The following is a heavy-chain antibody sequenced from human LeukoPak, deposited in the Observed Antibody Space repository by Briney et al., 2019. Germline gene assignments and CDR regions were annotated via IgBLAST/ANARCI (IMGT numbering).Heavy chain of an antibody. CDR3: ARVSAYQLLSNYYYMDV. J-gene: IGHJ6*03. V-gene: IGHV1-18*01. CDR2: ISAYNGNT. Sequence: ASVKVSCKASGYTFTSYGISWVRQAPGQGLEWMGWISAYNGNTNYAQKLQGRVTMTTDTSTSTAYMELSRLRSDDTAVYYCARVSAYQLLSNYYYMDVWDKGTTVTVSS. D-gene: IGHD2-2*01. CDR1: GYTFTSYG.